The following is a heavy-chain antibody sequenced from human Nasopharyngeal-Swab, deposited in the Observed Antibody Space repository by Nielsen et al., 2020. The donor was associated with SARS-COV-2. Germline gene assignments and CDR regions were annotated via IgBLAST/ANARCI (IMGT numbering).Heavy chain of an antibody. D-gene: IGHD6-6*01. CDR3: AAVPSDVGLFDY. CDR2: INPSGGST. J-gene: IGHJ4*02. CDR1: GYTFTSYY. V-gene: IGHV1-46*01. Sequence: ASVKVSCKASGYTFTSYYMHWVRQAPGQGLEWMGIINPSGGSTSYAQKFQGRVTMTRDTSTSTVYMELSSLRSEDTAVYYCAAVPSDVGLFDYWGQGTLVTVSS.